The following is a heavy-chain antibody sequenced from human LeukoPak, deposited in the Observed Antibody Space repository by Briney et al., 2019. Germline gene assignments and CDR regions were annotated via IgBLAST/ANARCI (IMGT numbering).Heavy chain of an antibody. D-gene: IGHD6-13*01. Sequence: GGSLRLSPGDSRFTFDDYAMHWVCQAPRKGLERGSGISWNSGSIGYADSVKGRFTISRDNAKNSLYLQMNSLRAEDMALYYCAKDLSSSWYDGEGFDYWGQGTLITDSS. CDR1: RFTFDDYA. J-gene: IGHJ4*02. CDR3: AKDLSSSWYDGEGFDY. V-gene: IGHV3-9*03. CDR2: ISWNSGSI.